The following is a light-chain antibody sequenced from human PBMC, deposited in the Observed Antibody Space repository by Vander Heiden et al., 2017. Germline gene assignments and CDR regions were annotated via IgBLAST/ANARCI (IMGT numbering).Light chain of an antibody. CDR2: RNN. CDR1: SSNIGSNY. J-gene: IGLJ2*01. Sequence: QSVLTQPPSASGTPGQRVTISCSGSSSNIGSNYVYWYQQLPGTAPKLLIYRNNQRPSGVPDRFSGSKSGTSASLAISGLRSEDEADYYCAAWDDSLSGRLVFGGGTKLTVI. CDR3: AAWDDSLSGRLV. V-gene: IGLV1-47*01.